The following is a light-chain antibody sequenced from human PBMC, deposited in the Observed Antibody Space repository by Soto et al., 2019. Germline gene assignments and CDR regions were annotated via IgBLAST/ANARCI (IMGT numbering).Light chain of an antibody. V-gene: IGLV3-1*01. CDR1: KLGDKY. CDR2: EDR. CDR3: QAWDSSTAV. J-gene: IGLJ2*01. Sequence: SYELTQPPSVSMSPGQTASITCSGDKLGDKYACWYQQKPGQSPVLVIYEDRKRPSGIPERFSGSNSGNTATLTISGTQAMDEADYYCQAWDSSTAVFGGGTKLTVL.